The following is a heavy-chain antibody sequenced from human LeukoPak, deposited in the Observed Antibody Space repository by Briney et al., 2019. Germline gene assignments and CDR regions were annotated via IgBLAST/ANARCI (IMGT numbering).Heavy chain of an antibody. CDR1: GGSISSSSYY. D-gene: IGHD3-22*01. CDR3: ARHSYDSSNYYLHDGFDI. CDR2: IYYSGST. Sequence: SETLSLTCTVSGGSISSSSYYWGGIRQPPGKGLEWIGSIYYSGSTYYNPSLKSRVTISVDTSKNQFYLKLSSVTAADTAVYYCARHSYDSSNYYLHDGFDIWGQGTMVTVSS. V-gene: IGHV4-39*01. J-gene: IGHJ3*02.